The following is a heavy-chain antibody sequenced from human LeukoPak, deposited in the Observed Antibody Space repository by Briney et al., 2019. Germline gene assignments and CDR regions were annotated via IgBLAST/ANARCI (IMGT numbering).Heavy chain of an antibody. CDR1: GFTFSSSW. V-gene: IGHV3-7*01. D-gene: IGHD6-19*01. J-gene: IGHJ4*02. Sequence: GGSLRLSCAASGFTFSSSWMSWVRQAPGKGLEWVANIKQDGSEKYYVDSVKGRFTISRDNAKNSLYLQMNSLRAEDTAVYYCASSGWSDFDYWGQGTLVTVSS. CDR3: ASSGWSDFDY. CDR2: IKQDGSEK.